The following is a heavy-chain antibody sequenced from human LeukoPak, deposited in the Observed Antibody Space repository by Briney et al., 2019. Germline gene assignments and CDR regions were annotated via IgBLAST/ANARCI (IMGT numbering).Heavy chain of an antibody. CDR3: AKEGSSGLKRLFDY. J-gene: IGHJ4*02. CDR2: ISGSGDNT. D-gene: IGHD3-22*01. V-gene: IGHV3-23*01. Sequence: GGSLRLSCAASGFTFSTYAMNWVRQAPGKGLEWVSGISGSGDNTYYTDSVKGRFTISRDNSKDTLYLQMNGLRAEDTAVYYWAKEGSSGLKRLFDYWAREPWSPSPQ. CDR1: GFTFSTYA.